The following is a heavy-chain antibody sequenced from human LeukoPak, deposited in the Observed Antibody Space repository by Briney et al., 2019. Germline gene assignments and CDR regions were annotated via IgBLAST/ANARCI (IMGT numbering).Heavy chain of an antibody. CDR3: ARDLYSSSWYIYYYYGMTS. Sequence: GRSLRLSCAASGFTFSSYGMHWVRQAPGKGLEWVAVIWYDGSNNYYADSVKGRFTISRDNSKNTLYLQMNSLRAEDTAVYYCARDLYSSSWYIYYYYGMTSGAKGPRSPSP. V-gene: IGHV3-33*01. D-gene: IGHD6-13*01. CDR1: GFTFSSYG. J-gene: IGHJ6*02. CDR2: IWYDGSNN.